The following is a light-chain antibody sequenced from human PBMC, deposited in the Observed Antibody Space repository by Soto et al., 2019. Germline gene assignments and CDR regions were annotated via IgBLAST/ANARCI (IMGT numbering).Light chain of an antibody. Sequence: QSVLTQPASVSGSPGQSITISCTGTSSDVAGYDYVSWYQLHPGKAPKLMVFEGSNRPSGVSYRFSGSKSGNTASLTISGLQAEDEADYFCSSYSISTAYLFGTGTKVTVL. J-gene: IGLJ1*01. CDR3: SSYSISTAYL. CDR2: EGS. CDR1: SSDVAGYDY. V-gene: IGLV2-14*01.